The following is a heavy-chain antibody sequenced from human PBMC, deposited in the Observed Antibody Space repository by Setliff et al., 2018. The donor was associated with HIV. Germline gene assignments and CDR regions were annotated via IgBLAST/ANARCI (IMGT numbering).Heavy chain of an antibody. J-gene: IGHJ4*02. CDR2: ISGSGGST. CDR1: GFTFSTYA. V-gene: IGHV3-23*01. CDR3: AKGRVVVVITFIDY. D-gene: IGHD3-22*01. Sequence: GGSLRLSCEVSGFTFSTYAMSWVRQAPGKGLEWVSAISGSGGSTYYADSVKGRFTISRDNSKNTLYLQMNSLRAEDTAVYYCAKGRVVVVITFIDYWGQGTLVTV.